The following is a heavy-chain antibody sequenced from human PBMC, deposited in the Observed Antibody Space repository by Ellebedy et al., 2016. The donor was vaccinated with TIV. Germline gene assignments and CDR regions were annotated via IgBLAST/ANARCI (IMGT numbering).Heavy chain of an antibody. D-gene: IGHD1-1*01. Sequence: MPSETLSLTCTVSGGSISSSNYYWGWIRQPPGKGLEWIGSIYYSGSTYYKPSPKSRLTISVDTSKNQFSLKLTSVTAADTAVYYCARLLRATLAFDYWGQGTLVTVSS. V-gene: IGHV4-39*01. J-gene: IGHJ4*02. CDR3: ARLLRATLAFDY. CDR2: IYYSGST. CDR1: GGSISSSNYY.